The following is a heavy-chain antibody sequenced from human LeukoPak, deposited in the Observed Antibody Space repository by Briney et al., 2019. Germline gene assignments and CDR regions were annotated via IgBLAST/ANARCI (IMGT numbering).Heavy chain of an antibody. CDR3: ARQIIDPLYYYSGMDV. CDR2: IHYSGTT. CDR1: AGSISSSSYY. J-gene: IGHJ6*02. V-gene: IGHV4-39*01. D-gene: IGHD2/OR15-2a*01. Sequence: PSETLSLTCTVSAGSISSSSYYWGWIRQPPGKGLEWIGSIHYSGTTFYNPSLKSRVTISVDTSKSQFSLKLNSLTAADTAVYYCARQIIDPLYYYSGMDVWGQGTTVTVSS.